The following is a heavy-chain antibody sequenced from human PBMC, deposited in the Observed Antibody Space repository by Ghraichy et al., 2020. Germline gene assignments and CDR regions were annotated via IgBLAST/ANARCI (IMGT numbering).Heavy chain of an antibody. V-gene: IGHV3-33*01. Sequence: GGSLRLSCAASGFTFSSYGMHWVRQAPGKGLEWVAVIWYDGSNKYYADSVKARFTISRDNSKNTLYLQMNSLRAEDTAVYYCARSRDDYGDYGFDYWGQGTLVTVSS. CDR2: IWYDGSNK. CDR3: ARSRDDYGDYGFDY. D-gene: IGHD4-17*01. CDR1: GFTFSSYG. J-gene: IGHJ4*02.